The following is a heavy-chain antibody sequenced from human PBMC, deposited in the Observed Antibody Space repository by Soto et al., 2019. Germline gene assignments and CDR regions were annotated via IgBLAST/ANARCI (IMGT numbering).Heavy chain of an antibody. D-gene: IGHD6-13*01. V-gene: IGHV3-23*01. J-gene: IGHJ4*02. CDR3: AKGNSSSWYRPALYYFDY. CDR1: GFTFSSYA. CDR2: ISGSGGST. Sequence: SCAASGFTFSSYAMSWVRQAPGKGLEWVSAISGSGGSTYYADSVKGRFTISRDNSKNTLYLQMNSLRAEDTAVYYCAKGNSSSWYRPALYYFDYWGQGTLVTVSS.